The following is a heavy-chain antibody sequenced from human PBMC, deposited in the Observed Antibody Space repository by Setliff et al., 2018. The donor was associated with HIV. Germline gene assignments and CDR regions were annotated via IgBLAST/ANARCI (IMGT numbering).Heavy chain of an antibody. D-gene: IGHD1-26*01. CDR1: GGSISSYY. J-gene: IGHJ6*03. V-gene: IGHV4-4*07. CDR2: IYTSGGT. CDR3: ARESGSGSYYDYYYYMDV. Sequence: SETLSLTCTVSGGSISSYYWSWIRQPAGKGLEWIGRIYTSGGTNYNPSLKSRVTMSVDTSKNQFSLKLSSVTAADTAVYYCARESGSGSYYDYYYYMDVWGKGTTVTVSS.